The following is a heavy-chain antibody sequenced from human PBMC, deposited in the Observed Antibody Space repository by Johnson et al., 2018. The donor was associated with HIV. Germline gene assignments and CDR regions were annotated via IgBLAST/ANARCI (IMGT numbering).Heavy chain of an antibody. CDR1: GFTFSSYA. V-gene: IGHV3-30*04. Sequence: QVQLVESGGGLVKPGRSLRLSCAASGFTFSSYAMHWVRQAPGKGLEWVAVISYDGSNKNYADSVKGRFTVSRDNSKNTLFLQMNGLRAEDTAVYYCAREGRTGPDTFDIWGQGTMLTVSS. J-gene: IGHJ3*02. CDR3: AREGRTGPDTFDI. CDR2: ISYDGSNK.